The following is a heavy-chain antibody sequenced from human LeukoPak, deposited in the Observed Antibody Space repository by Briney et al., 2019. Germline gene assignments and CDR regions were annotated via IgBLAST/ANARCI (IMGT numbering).Heavy chain of an antibody. V-gene: IGHV3-23*01. CDR3: ARHVRRDGYKIDY. D-gene: IGHD5-12*01. J-gene: IGHJ4*02. Sequence: AISGSGGSTYYADSVKGRFTISRDNSKNSLYLQMNSLRAEDTAVYYCARHVRRDGYKIDYWGQGTLVTVSS. CDR2: ISGSGGST.